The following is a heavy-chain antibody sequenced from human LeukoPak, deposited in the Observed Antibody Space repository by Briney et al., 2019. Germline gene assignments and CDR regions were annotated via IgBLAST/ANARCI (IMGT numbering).Heavy chain of an antibody. CDR2: ISSSSSYI. Sequence: TGGSLRLSCAASGFTFSSYSMNWVRQAPGKGLEWVSSISSSSSYIYYADSVKGRFTISRDNAKNSLYLQMNSLRAEDTAVYYCAKDSELERRPNWFDPWGQGTLVTVSS. CDR1: GFTFSSYS. D-gene: IGHD1-1*01. J-gene: IGHJ5*02. V-gene: IGHV3-21*01. CDR3: AKDSELERRPNWFDP.